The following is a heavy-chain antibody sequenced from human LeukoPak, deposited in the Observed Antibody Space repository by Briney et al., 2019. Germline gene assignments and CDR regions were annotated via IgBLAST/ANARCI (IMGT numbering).Heavy chain of an antibody. J-gene: IGHJ4*02. CDR1: GGSFSGYY. D-gene: IGHD3-22*01. Sequence: TASETLSLTCAVYGGSFSGYYWSWIRQPPGKGLEWLGEINHSGSTNYNPSLKSRVTISVDTSKNQFSLKLSSVTAADTAVYYCARALMYYYDSSGYPYYFDYWGQGTLVTVSS. V-gene: IGHV4-34*01. CDR3: ARALMYYYDSSGYPYYFDY. CDR2: INHSGST.